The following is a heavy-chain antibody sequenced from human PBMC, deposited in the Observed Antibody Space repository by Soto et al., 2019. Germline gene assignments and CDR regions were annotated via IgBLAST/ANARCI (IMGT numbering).Heavy chain of an antibody. CDR2: MNPNSGNT. V-gene: IGHV1-8*01. J-gene: IGHJ6*02. Sequence: QVQLVQSGAEVKKPGASVKVSCKASGYTFTSYDINWVRQATGQGLEWMGWMNPNSGNTGYAQKFQGRVTMTRNTSISTAYRELSSLRSEDTAVYYCARGLSSSWYYYYYGMDVWGQGTTVTVSS. D-gene: IGHD6-13*01. CDR1: GYTFTSYD. CDR3: ARGLSSSWYYYYYGMDV.